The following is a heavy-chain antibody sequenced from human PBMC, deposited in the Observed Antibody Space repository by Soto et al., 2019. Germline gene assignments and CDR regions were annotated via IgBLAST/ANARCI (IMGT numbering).Heavy chain of an antibody. CDR3: AKEGPLIRGRDYFDY. CDR2: ITRSADLS. CDR1: GFDFSSYS. V-gene: IGHV3-23*01. J-gene: IGHJ4*02. D-gene: IGHD3-10*01. Sequence: PGGSLRLSCEASGFDFSSYSITWVRQAPGKGLEYVSGITRSADLSFYADSVRGRFTVSRDNFKNTAYLEMNNLRAEDTAVYYCAKEGPLIRGRDYFDYWGQGTLVTVSS.